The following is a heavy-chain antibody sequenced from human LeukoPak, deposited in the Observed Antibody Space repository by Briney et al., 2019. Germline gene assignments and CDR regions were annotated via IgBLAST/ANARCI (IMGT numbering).Heavy chain of an antibody. Sequence: GGSLRLSCAASGFTFSNYGIHWVRQAPGKGLEWLSYISLSADFTYYRDSVKGRFTISRDNAKNTLYLQMNSLKAEDTAVYYCARVTAVAGTSVGVDAWGQGILVTVS. CDR1: GFTFSNYG. J-gene: IGHJ4*02. V-gene: IGHV3-21*05. CDR2: ISLSADFT. D-gene: IGHD6-19*01. CDR3: ARVTAVAGTSVGVDA.